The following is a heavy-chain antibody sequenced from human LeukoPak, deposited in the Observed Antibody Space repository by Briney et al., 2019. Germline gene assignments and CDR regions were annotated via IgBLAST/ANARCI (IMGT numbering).Heavy chain of an antibody. CDR2: IIPDGSST. Sequence: PGGSLRLSCAASGLPFSSYWMHWVRQAPGEGPVWVSVIIPDGSSTTYADSVKGRFTISRDNAKNTLYLQMNSLRAEDTAIYYCVRVGGNYEYWGQGTLVTVSS. J-gene: IGHJ4*02. CDR1: GLPFSSYW. D-gene: IGHD1-26*01. V-gene: IGHV3-74*01. CDR3: VRVGGNYEY.